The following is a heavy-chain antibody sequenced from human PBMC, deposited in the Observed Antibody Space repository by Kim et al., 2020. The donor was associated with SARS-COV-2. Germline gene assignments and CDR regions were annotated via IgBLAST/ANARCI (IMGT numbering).Heavy chain of an antibody. Sequence: SVKVSCKASGGTFSSYAISWVRQAPGQGLEWMGRIIPILGIANYAQKFQGRVTITADKSTSTAYMELSSLRSEDTAVYYCARGTTYYYYYYYMDVWGKGTTVTVSS. CDR3: ARGTTYYYYYYYMDV. J-gene: IGHJ6*03. V-gene: IGHV1-69*04. CDR1: GGTFSSYA. CDR2: IIPILGIA.